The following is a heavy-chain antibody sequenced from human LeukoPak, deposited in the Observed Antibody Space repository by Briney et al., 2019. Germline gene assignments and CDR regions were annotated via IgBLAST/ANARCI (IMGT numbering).Heavy chain of an antibody. D-gene: IGHD2-15*01. CDR3: ARESVTDRALDC. CDR1: GFTFSRYP. V-gene: IGHV3-64*01. Sequence: PGGSLRLSCAASGFTFSRYPMHWVRQAPGKGLEDVSGISSNVDSTYYANSVKGRFTISRDNSKNTLLLQLGSLRPEDMAVYFCARESVTDRALDCWGQGTLVTVSS. J-gene: IGHJ4*02. CDR2: ISSNVDST.